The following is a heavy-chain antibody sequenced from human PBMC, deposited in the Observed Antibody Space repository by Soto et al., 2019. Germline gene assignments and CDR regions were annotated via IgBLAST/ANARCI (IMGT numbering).Heavy chain of an antibody. J-gene: IGHJ4*02. CDR3: AGLTLTTVD. V-gene: IGHV3-7*02. CDR1: GFTFSTYW. D-gene: IGHD4-17*01. Sequence: LRLSCAASGFTFSTYWMSWVRQAPGRGLEWVANIKQDESEKYYVDSVRGRFTISRDNAKNSLFLQMNSLRVEDTAVYYCAGLTLTTVDWGQGTLVTVSS. CDR2: IKQDESEK.